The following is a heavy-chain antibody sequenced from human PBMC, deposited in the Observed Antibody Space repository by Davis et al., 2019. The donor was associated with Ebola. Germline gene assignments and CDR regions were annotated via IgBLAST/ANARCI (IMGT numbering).Heavy chain of an antibody. J-gene: IGHJ6*02. Sequence: PGGSLRLSCAASGFTFSSYWMSWVRQAPGKGLEWVANIKQDGSEKYYVDSVKGRFTISRDNAKNSLYLQMNSLRAEDTAVYYCAREGTRSWGYYYGMDVWGQGTTVTVSS. CDR3: AREGTRSWGYYYGMDV. D-gene: IGHD3-16*01. CDR2: IKQDGSEK. V-gene: IGHV3-7*03. CDR1: GFTFSSYW.